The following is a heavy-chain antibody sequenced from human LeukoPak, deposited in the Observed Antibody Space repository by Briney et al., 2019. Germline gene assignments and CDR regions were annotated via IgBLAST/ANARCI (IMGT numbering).Heavy chain of an antibody. Sequence: AASVKVSCKASGYTFTDYYMHWVRQAPGQGREWMGWIKPNNGDTNYVKKFQGRVTMTRDTSISTAYMELSRLSSDDTAMYYCAALGDSYATFTYYYYMDVWGTGTTVTVSS. CDR3: AALGDSYATFTYYYYMDV. J-gene: IGHJ6*03. V-gene: IGHV1-2*02. CDR1: GYTFTDYY. D-gene: IGHD3-16*01. CDR2: IKPNNGDT.